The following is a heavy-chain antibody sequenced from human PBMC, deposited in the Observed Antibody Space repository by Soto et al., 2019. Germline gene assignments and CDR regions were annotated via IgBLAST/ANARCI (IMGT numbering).Heavy chain of an antibody. J-gene: IGHJ6*02. Sequence: ASVKVSCKASGYTFTSYGISWVRQAPGQGLEWMGWISAYNGNTNYAQKLQGRVTVTTDTSTSTAYMELRSLRSDDTAVYYCARDLYYDILTGYYDGMDVWGQGTTVTVSS. D-gene: IGHD3-9*01. CDR3: ARDLYYDILTGYYDGMDV. CDR2: ISAYNGNT. V-gene: IGHV1-18*04. CDR1: GYTFTSYG.